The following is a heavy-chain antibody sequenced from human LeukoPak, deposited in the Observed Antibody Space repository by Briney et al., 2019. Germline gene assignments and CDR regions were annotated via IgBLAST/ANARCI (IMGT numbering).Heavy chain of an antibody. J-gene: IGHJ4*02. Sequence: GGSLRLSCAASGFTFTTYTMHWLRQAPGKGLEWVSSISSRSSHIDYTDSVKGRFIISRDNAKNSLCLQMNSLRAEDTAVYYCAREGNSWYDYWGQGTLVTVSS. CDR1: GFTFTTYT. CDR3: AREGNSWYDY. CDR2: ISSRSSHI. V-gene: IGHV3-21*01. D-gene: IGHD6-13*01.